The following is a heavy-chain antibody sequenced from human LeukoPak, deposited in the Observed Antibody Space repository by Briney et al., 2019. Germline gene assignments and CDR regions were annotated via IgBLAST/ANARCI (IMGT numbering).Heavy chain of an antibody. D-gene: IGHD3-10*01. J-gene: IGHJ4*02. CDR2: INPNSGGT. CDR1: GYTFTGYY. CDR3: AVDGSGSSGLVDY. V-gene: IGHV1-2*02. Sequence: ASVKVSCKASGYTFTGYYMHWVRQAPGQGLEWMGWINPNSGGTNYAQKLQGRVTMTRDTSISTAYMELSRLRSDDTAVYYCAVDGSGSSGLVDYWGQGTLVTVSS.